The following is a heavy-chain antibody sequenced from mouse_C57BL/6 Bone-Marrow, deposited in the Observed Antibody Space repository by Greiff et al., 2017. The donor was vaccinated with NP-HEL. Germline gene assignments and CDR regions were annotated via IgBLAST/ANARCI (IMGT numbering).Heavy chain of an antibody. J-gene: IGHJ4*01. CDR1: GYTFTSYW. V-gene: IGHV1-64*01. Sequence: QVQLQQPGAELVKPGASVKLSCQASGYTFTSYWMHWVKQRPGQGLEWIGMIHPNSGSTNYNEKFKSKATLTVDKSSSTAYMQLSSLTSEDSAVYYCARSPYLPVDYAMDYWGQGTSVTVSS. CDR2: IHPNSGST. CDR3: ARSPYLPVDYAMDY. D-gene: IGHD1-1*01.